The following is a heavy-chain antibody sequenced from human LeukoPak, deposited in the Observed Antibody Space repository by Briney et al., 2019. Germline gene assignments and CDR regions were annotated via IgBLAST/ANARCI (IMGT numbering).Heavy chain of an antibody. CDR1: GFTFSDYW. CDR3: ARGDWAPFDY. CDR2: IDQDGGGK. D-gene: IGHD2-21*02. V-gene: IGHV3-7*01. Sequence: GGSLRLSCAASGFTFSDYWMNWVRQAPGKGLEWVANIDQDGGGKYYLDSVKGRFTISRDNAKSSLYLQIDSLRAEDTAVYYCARGDWAPFDYSCQGSLLTFSS. J-gene: IGHJ4*02.